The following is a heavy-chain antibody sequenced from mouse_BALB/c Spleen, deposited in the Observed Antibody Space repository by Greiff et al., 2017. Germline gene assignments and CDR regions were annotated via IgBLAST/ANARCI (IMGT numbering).Heavy chain of an antibody. CDR1: GFTFSSYT. Sequence: EVKLVESGGGLVQPGGSLKLSCAASGFTFSSYTMSWVRQTPEKRLEWVAYISNGGGSTYYPDTVKGRFTISRDNAKNTLYLQMSSLKSEDTAMYYCAREGDRYDNYAMDYWGQGTSVTVSS. D-gene: IGHD2-14*01. CDR3: AREGDRYDNYAMDY. V-gene: IGHV5-12-2*01. J-gene: IGHJ4*01. CDR2: ISNGGGST.